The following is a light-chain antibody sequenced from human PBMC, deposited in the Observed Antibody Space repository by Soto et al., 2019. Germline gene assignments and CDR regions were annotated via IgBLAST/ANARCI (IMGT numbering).Light chain of an antibody. J-gene: IGKJ4*01. CDR2: FVS. Sequence: DIQMTQSPSSLSASVGDRVTITCRASQSISNYLNWYQQKPGKAPKRLIYFVSTLQRGVPSRFSGTGSGTEFALTISSLQPEDFATYFCQQSSKTPLTFGGGTKVEIK. V-gene: IGKV1-39*01. CDR3: QQSSKTPLT. CDR1: QSISNY.